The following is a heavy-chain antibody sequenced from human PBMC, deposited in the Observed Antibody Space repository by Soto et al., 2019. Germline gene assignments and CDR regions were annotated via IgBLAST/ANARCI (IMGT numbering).Heavy chain of an antibody. CDR3: AHVLGYCCGGSCYSGPSDF. Sequence: QITLKESGPTLVKPTQTLTLTCSFSGFSLSTRGMSVGWIRQPPGKALEWLALIYWDDDKRYSPSLKSRLTITKDTSKNQVVLTMTNMDPVDTATYYCAHVLGYCCGGSCYSGPSDFWGQGTLVTVSS. D-gene: IGHD2-15*01. V-gene: IGHV2-5*02. CDR1: GFSLSTRGMS. J-gene: IGHJ4*02. CDR2: IYWDDDK.